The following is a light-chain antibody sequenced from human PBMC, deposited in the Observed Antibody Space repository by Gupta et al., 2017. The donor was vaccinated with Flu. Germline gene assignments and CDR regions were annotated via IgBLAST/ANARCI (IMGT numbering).Light chain of an antibody. CDR1: QGLVYSDGNTY. CDR3: MQGAHWPWA. V-gene: IGKV2-30*01. CDR2: LVS. J-gene: IGKJ1*01. Sequence: VTLGQPASISCRSSQGLVYSDGNTYLHWIQLRPGQSPRRLIYLVSHRESGVPDRFSGSGSGTGFTLRISRVDAEDVGIYYCMQGAHWPWAFGQGTRVEIK.